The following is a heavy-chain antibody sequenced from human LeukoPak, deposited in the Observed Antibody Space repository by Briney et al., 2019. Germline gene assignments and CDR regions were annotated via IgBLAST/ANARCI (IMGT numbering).Heavy chain of an antibody. CDR2: IKHDGSEK. Sequence: GGSLRLSCAASGFTLSRYWMSWVCQAPGKGLEWVANIKHDGSEKYYVDSVKGRFTISRDNAKNSLYLQMNSPRGEDTAVYYCARDRDYYNYFEYWGQGTLVTVSS. D-gene: IGHD3-10*01. CDR3: ARDRDYYNYFEY. CDR1: GFTLSRYW. J-gene: IGHJ4*02. V-gene: IGHV3-7*04.